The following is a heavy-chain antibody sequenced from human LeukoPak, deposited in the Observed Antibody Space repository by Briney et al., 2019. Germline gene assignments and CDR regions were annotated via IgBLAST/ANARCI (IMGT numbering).Heavy chain of an antibody. V-gene: IGHV1-2*02. D-gene: IGHD4-11*01. CDR3: ATSAGDYRAGHYYYMGV. CDR1: GYTFTGYY. Sequence: ASVKVSCKASGYTFTGYYFHWVRQAPGQGLEWMGWINPNTAGTNYAQKFLGGVTLTWDTSISTAYMELSRLTSDDTAVYYCATSAGDYRAGHYYYMGVWGKGTSVTVSS. J-gene: IGHJ6*03. CDR2: INPNTAGT.